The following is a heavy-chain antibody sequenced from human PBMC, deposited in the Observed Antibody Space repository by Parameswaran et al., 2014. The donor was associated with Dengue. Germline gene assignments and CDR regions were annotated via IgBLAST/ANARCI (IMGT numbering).Heavy chain of an antibody. CDR2: IYHSGST. CDR1: GGSISSGGYS. V-gene: IGHV4-30-2*01. D-gene: IGHD5-18*01. Sequence: LSCAVSGGSISSGGYSWSWIRQPPGKGLEWIGYIYHSGSTYYNPSLKSRVTISVDRSKNQFSLKLSSVTAADTAVYYCARGGGIGYSYGYEGNFDYWGQGTLVTVSS. J-gene: IGHJ4*02. CDR3: ARGGGIGYSYGYEGNFDY.